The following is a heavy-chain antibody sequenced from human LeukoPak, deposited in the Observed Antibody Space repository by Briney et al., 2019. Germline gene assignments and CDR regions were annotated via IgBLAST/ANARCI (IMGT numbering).Heavy chain of an antibody. CDR2: MFWSGTA. Sequence: PSESLSPTCSVSGFSINSSDFYWAWIRQPPGKGLEWVGTMFWSGTAYYNPSLESRVTISVDTSKNQFSLKVRSVTAADTAVYYCARMFFDFWSHPGSDLFDMWGQGTMVTVSS. J-gene: IGHJ3*02. V-gene: IGHV4-39*01. CDR1: GFSINSSDFY. D-gene: IGHD3-3*01. CDR3: ARMFFDFWSHPGSDLFDM.